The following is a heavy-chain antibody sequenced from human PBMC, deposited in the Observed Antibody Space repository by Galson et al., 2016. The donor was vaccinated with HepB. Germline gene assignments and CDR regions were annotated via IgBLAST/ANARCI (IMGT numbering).Heavy chain of an antibody. J-gene: IGHJ4*02. CDR1: GFNFISYG. CDR2: TWFDGNYK. Sequence: SLRLSCAASGFNFISYGVHWVRQAPGKGLEWVAVTWFDGNYKDYAESVKGRITVSRDNTKNTLSLQLDSLRAEDTAVYHCARSREYFGSGSYLDYWGQGNLVIVSS. D-gene: IGHD3-10*01. CDR3: ARSREYFGSGSYLDY. V-gene: IGHV3-33*01.